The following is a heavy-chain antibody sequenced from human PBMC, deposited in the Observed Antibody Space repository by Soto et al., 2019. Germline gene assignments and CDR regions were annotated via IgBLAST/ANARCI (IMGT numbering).Heavy chain of an antibody. V-gene: IGHV3-23*01. CDR1: GFTFSSYA. CDR2: ISGSGGST. D-gene: IGHD2-15*01. Sequence: GGSLRLSCAASGFTFSSYAMSWVRQAPGKGLEWVSAISGSGGSTYYADSVKGRFTISRDNSKNTLYLQMNSLRAEDTAVYYCAKEPGFGVVVAATSFDYWGQGTLVTVSS. J-gene: IGHJ4*02. CDR3: AKEPGFGVVVAATSFDY.